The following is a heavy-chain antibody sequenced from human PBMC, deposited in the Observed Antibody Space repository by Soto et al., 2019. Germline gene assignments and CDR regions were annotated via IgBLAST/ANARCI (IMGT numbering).Heavy chain of an antibody. CDR3: ARPRYSGYDSMCRGYMDV. CDR1: GGTFSSYT. D-gene: IGHD5-12*01. Sequence: QVQLVQSGAEVKKPGSSVKVSCKASGGTFSSYTISWVRQAPGQGLEWMGRIIPILGIANYAQKFQGRVTITADKSTTKAYMELNSLRSEDTAVYFYARPRYSGYDSMCRGYMDVWGKGTTVTVSS. CDR2: IIPILGIA. V-gene: IGHV1-69*02. J-gene: IGHJ6*03.